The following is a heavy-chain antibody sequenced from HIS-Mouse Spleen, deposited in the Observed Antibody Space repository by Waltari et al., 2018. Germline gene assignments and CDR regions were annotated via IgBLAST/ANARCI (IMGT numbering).Heavy chain of an antibody. D-gene: IGHD2-8*01. J-gene: IGHJ4*02. V-gene: IGHV3-33*06. CDR3: AKGGLMVYAIGDY. CDR1: GFTFSSYG. CDR2: IWYDGSNK. Sequence: QVQLVESGGGVVQPGRSLRLSCAASGFTFSSYGMHWVRQAPGKGLGGVAVIWYDGSNKYYADSVKGRFTISRDNSKNTLYLQMNSLRAEDTAVYYCAKGGLMVYAIGDYWGQGTLVTVSS.